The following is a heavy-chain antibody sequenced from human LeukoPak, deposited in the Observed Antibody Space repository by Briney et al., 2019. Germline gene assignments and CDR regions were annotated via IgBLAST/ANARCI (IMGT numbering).Heavy chain of an antibody. CDR1: GFTFSSYW. V-gene: IGHV3-7*01. Sequence: PGGSLRLSCAASGFTFSSYWMSWVRQAPGKGLEWVANIKQDGSEKYYVDSVKGRFTISRDNSKNTLHLQMGSLRAEDMAVYYCARSPMVRGVIMAFDYWGQGTLVTVSS. J-gene: IGHJ4*02. CDR3: ARSPMVRGVIMAFDY. D-gene: IGHD3-10*01. CDR2: IKQDGSEK.